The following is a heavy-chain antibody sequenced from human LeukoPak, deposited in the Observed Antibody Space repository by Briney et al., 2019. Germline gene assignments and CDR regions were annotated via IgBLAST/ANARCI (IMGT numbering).Heavy chain of an antibody. D-gene: IGHD1-26*01. CDR3: AKDGVAWVGARYYFDY. CDR2: IWYDGSNK. J-gene: IGHJ4*02. CDR1: GFTFSSYG. Sequence: GGSLRLSCAASGFTFSSYGMHWVRPAPGKGLEWVAVIWYDGSNKYYADSVKGRFTISRDNSKNTLYLQMNSLRAEDTAVYYCAKDGVAWVGARYYFDYWGQGTLVTVSS. V-gene: IGHV3-33*06.